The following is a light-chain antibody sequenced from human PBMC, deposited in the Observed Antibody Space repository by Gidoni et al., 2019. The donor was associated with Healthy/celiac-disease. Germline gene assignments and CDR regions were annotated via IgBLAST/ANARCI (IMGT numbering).Light chain of an antibody. CDR1: QSVSSN. CDR2: GAS. CDR3: QQYNNWPPYT. V-gene: IGKV3-15*01. Sequence: VMTQSPATLSVSPGARATLSCRASQSVSSNLAWYQQKPGQAPRLLIYGASTRATGIPARFSGSGSGTEFTLTISSLQSEDFAVYYCQQYNNWPPYTFGQGTKLEIK. J-gene: IGKJ2*01.